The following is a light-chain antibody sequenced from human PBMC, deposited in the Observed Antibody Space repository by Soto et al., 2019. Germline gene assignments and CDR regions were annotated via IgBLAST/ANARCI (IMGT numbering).Light chain of an antibody. Sequence: QAVVTQEPSLTVSPGGTVTLTCGSSTGAVTSGHYPYWFQQKPGQAPRTLIYDTTNKHSWTPARFSGSLLGGKAALTLSGAQPEDEVDYYCLLFYTDIPVFGGGTQLTVL. CDR1: TGAVTSGHY. CDR3: LLFYTDIPV. CDR2: DTT. J-gene: IGLJ2*01. V-gene: IGLV7-46*01.